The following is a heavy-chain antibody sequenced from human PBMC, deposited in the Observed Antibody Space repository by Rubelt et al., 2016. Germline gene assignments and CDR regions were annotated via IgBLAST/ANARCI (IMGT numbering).Heavy chain of an antibody. V-gene: IGHV4-34*01. CDR3: ARLFYCSSTSCEEY. Sequence: QWGAGLLKPSETLSLTCAVYGGSFSGYYWSWIRQPPGKGLEWIGEINHSGSTNYNPSLKGRVTISVDTSKNQFSLKLSSVTAADTAVYYCARLFYCSSTSCEEYWGQGTLVTVSS. CDR1: GGSFSGYY. D-gene: IGHD2-2*01. J-gene: IGHJ4*02. CDR2: INHSGST.